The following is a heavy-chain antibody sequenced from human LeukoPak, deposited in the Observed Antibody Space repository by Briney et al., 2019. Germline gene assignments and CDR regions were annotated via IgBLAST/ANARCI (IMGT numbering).Heavy chain of an antibody. CDR3: ARDLDSYGTFDY. CDR2: IIPIFGTA. J-gene: IGHJ4*02. CDR1: GGTFSSYA. D-gene: IGHD5-18*01. V-gene: IGHV1-69*05. Sequence: SVKVSCKASGGTFSSYAISWVRQAPGQGFEWMGRIIPIFGTANYAQKFQGRVTITTDESTSTAYMELSSLRSEDTAVYYCARDLDSYGTFDYWGQGTLVTVSS.